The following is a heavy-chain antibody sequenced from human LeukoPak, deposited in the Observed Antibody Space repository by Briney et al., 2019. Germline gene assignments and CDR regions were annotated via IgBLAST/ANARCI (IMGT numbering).Heavy chain of an antibody. J-gene: IGHJ4*02. CDR1: GYTFTNYY. CDR3: AREGRERSNFDF. CDR2: TRPSSGRT. Sequence: ASVTVSCKTSGYTFTNYYMHWVRQAPGQGPEWMGITRPSSGRTSYPQKFQGRVTMTWDMSTSTFYMELSSLTSDDTAVYYCAREGRERSNFDFWARGTLSPSPQ. D-gene: IGHD2/OR15-2a*01. V-gene: IGHV1-46*01.